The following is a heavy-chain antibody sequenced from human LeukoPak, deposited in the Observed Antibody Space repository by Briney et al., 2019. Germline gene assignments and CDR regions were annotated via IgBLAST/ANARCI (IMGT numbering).Heavy chain of an antibody. CDR3: ARDYRYGYYYYMDV. CDR1: GFTFSSYW. V-gene: IGHV3-7*01. J-gene: IGHJ6*03. CDR2: IKQDGSEK. Sequence: GGSLRLSCAASGFTFSSYWMSWVRQAPGKGLEWVANIKQDGSEKYYVDSVKGRFTISRDNAKNSLYLQMNSLRAEDTAVNYCARDYRYGYYYYMDVWGKGTTVTVSS. D-gene: IGHD5-18*01.